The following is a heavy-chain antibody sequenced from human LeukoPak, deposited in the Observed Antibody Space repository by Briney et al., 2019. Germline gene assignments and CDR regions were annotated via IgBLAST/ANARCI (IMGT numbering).Heavy chain of an antibody. CDR1: GYTFTSYD. J-gene: IGHJ4*02. CDR2: MTPNSGNT. CDR3: TRGDY. Sequence: ASVKVSCKASGYTFTSYDINWVRQTAGQGLEWMAWMTPNSGNTGYAQKFQGRVTVTRSTSISTAYMELSSLRSEDTAVYYCTRGDYWGQGTLVTVSS. V-gene: IGHV1-8*01.